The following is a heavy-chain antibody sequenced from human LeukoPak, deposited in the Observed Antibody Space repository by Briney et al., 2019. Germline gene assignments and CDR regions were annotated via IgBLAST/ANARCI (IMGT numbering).Heavy chain of an antibody. D-gene: IGHD4-23*01. CDR1: GGSISSSSYY. CDR2: IYYSGST. Sequence: SETLSLTCTVSGGSISSSSYYWGWIRQPPGKGLEWTGSIYYSGSTYYNPSLKSRVTISVDTSKNQFSLKLSSVTAADTAVYYCARQRWQVKWYDDWGQGTLVTVSS. V-gene: IGHV4-39*01. J-gene: IGHJ4*02. CDR3: ARQRWQVKWYDD.